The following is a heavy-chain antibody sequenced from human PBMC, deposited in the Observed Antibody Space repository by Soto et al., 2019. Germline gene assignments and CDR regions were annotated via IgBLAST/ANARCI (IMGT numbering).Heavy chain of an antibody. CDR2: IYYSGST. CDR3: ARAAQGDYVDY. V-gene: IGHV4-59*01. Sequence: QVQLQESGPGLVKPSETLSLTCTVSGGSISSYYWSWIRQPPGKGLEWIGYIYYSGSTNYNPSLTSRVTISVDTSKNQFSLKLSSVTAADTAVYYCARAAQGDYVDYWGQGTLVTVSS. CDR1: GGSISSYY. J-gene: IGHJ4*02.